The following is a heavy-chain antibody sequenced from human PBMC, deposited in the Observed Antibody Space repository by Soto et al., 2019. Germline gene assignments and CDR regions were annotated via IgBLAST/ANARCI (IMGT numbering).Heavy chain of an antibody. D-gene: IGHD6-13*01. Sequence: GGSLRLSCAASGFTFSSYSMNWVRQAPGKGLEWVSYISSSSSTIYYADSVKGRFTISRDNAKNSLYLQMNSLRAEDTAVYYCARSGYSSSWSYFDLWGRGTLVTVSS. V-gene: IGHV3-48*01. J-gene: IGHJ2*01. CDR2: ISSSSSTI. CDR3: ARSGYSSSWSYFDL. CDR1: GFTFSSYS.